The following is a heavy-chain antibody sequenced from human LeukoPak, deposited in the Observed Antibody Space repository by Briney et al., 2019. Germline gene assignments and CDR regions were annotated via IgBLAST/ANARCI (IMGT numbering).Heavy chain of an antibody. D-gene: IGHD4-17*01. V-gene: IGHV3-21*01. CDR3: ARVSEYGDYAWYYYGMDV. Sequence: PGGSLRLSCAASAFTFSSYSMNWVRQAPGKWLEWVSSISCSSSYIYYAYSVKGRFTISRDNAKNSLYLQMNSLRDEDTAVYYGARVSEYGDYAWYYYGMDVWGQGTTVTVSS. CDR1: AFTFSSYS. CDR2: ISCSSSYI. J-gene: IGHJ6*02.